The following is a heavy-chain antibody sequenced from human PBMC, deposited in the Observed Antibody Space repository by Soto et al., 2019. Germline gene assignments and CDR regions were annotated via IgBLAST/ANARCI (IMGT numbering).Heavy chain of an antibody. Sequence: LRLSCAASGFTFRSFTMNWVRQAPGKGLEWVSTISSNSAYIYYTDALRGRFTISRDNAKNSLHLQMNSLRAEDTAVYCCTRDASRDSSARGWFDPWGPGTLVTVSS. J-gene: IGHJ5*02. CDR2: ISSNSAYI. CDR3: TRDASRDSSARGWFDP. D-gene: IGHD6-13*01. V-gene: IGHV3-21*01. CDR1: GFTFRSFT.